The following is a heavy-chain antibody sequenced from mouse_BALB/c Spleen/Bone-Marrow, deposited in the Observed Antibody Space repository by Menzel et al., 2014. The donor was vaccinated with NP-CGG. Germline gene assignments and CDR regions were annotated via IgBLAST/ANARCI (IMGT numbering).Heavy chain of an antibody. J-gene: IGHJ3*01. V-gene: IGHV14-3*02. D-gene: IGHD2-4*01. CDR2: IDPANGNT. CDR3: AMITTGAWFAY. CDR1: GFNIKDTY. Sequence: EVKLVESGAELVKPGASVKLSCTASGFNIKDTYMHWVKQRPEQGLEWIGRIDPANGNTKYDPKFQGKATITADTSSNTAYPQLSSLTSEDTAVYYCAMITTGAWFAYWGQGTLVTVSA.